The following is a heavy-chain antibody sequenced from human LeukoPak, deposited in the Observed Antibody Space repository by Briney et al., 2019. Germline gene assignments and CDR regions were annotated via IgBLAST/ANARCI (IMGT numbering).Heavy chain of an antibody. J-gene: IGHJ4*02. D-gene: IGHD2-15*01. Sequence: GGSLRLSCAASGFTFSSYSMNWVRQAPGKGLEWVSSIGSSGSYMYYADSLKGRFTISRDNAKNSLYLQMNSLRAEDTAVYYCARDLCSGGSCYSIDYWGQGTLVTVSS. CDR3: ARDLCSGGSCYSIDY. CDR1: GFTFSSYS. CDR2: IGSSGSYM. V-gene: IGHV3-21*01.